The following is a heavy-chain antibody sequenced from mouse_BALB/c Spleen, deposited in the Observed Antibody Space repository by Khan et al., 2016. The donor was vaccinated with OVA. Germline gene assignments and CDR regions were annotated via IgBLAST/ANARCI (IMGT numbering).Heavy chain of an antibody. Sequence: QVQLKQSGPGLVQPSQSLSITCTVSGFSLSNFGVHWVRQSPGKGLEWLGVIWSGGSTDYNAAFISRLTIRKDNSKSQVFFKMNSLETNDSAIYYCARGGLPFAYWGQGTLVTVSA. J-gene: IGHJ3*01. CDR1: GFSLSNFG. CDR3: ARGGLPFAY. D-gene: IGHD2-13*01. CDR2: IWSGGST. V-gene: IGHV2-2*02.